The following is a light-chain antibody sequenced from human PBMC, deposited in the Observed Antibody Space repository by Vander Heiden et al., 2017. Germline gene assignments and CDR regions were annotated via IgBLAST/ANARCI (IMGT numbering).Light chain of an antibody. CDR3: QQYNSYSLYT. J-gene: IGKJ2*01. CDR1: QSISSW. CDR2: DAS. Sequence: DIQMTPSPSTLSASVGDRVTITCRASQSISSWLAWYQQKPGKAPKLLIYDASSLESGVPSRFSGSGYGTEFTLTISSRQPDDVATYYCQQYNSYSLYTFGQGTKLEIK. V-gene: IGKV1-5*01.